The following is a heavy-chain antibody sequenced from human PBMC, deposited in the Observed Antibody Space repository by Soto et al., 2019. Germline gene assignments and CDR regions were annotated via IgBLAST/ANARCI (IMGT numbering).Heavy chain of an antibody. CDR1: GFTFSSYA. J-gene: IGHJ6*01. CDR3: ARDREGYSSSWYVYYGMDV. V-gene: IGHV3-30-3*01. D-gene: IGHD6-13*01. CDR2: ISYDGSNK. Sequence: QVQLVESGGGVVQPGRSLRLSCAASGFTFSSYAMHWVRQAPGKGLEWVAVISYDGSNKYYADSVKGRFTISRDNSKNTLYLQMNSLRAEDTAVYYCARDREGYSSSWYVYYGMDVW.